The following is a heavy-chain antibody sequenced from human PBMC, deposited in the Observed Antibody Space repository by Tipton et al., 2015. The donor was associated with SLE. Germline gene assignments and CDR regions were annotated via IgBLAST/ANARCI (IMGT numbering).Heavy chain of an antibody. V-gene: IGHV4-31*03. CDR3: ARVAVAAAGLGY. D-gene: IGHD6-13*01. CDR2: IYYSGST. Sequence: TLSLTCTVSGGSISSGGYYWSWIRQHPGKGLEWIGYIYYSGSTYYNPSLKSRVTISVDTSKNQFSLKLGSVTAADTAVYYCARVAVAAAGLGYWGQGTLVTVSS. J-gene: IGHJ4*02. CDR1: GGSISSGGYY.